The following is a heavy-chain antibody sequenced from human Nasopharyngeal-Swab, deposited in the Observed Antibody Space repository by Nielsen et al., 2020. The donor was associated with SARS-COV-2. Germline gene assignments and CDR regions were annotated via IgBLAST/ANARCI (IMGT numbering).Heavy chain of an antibody. J-gene: IGHJ5*02. CDR1: GLTFSSYA. V-gene: IGHV3-64D*06. D-gene: IGHD2-21*02. CDR2: ISNNAVST. Sequence: GESLKISCSASGLTFSSYAMHWVRQPPGKGPEYLSAISNNAVSTSYADSVKGRFTISRDNSKNTLYLQMSGLRDEDTAIYYCVTVGDTGWFDRWGQGTLVTVSS. CDR3: VTVGDTGWFDR.